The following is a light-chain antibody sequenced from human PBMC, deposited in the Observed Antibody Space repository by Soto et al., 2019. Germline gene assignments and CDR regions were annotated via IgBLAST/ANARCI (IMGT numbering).Light chain of an antibody. J-gene: IGKJ1*01. V-gene: IGKV1-5*03. CDR1: QSIGSW. CDR2: KAS. Sequence: DIQMTQSPSTLSASVGDRVILTCRASQSIGSWLAWYQQKAGKGPKRLIYKASSLKSGVPSRFSGSGSGTEFTLTISSLQPDDFATSYCQQYNNDSPWTFGQGTKVEVK. CDR3: QQYNNDSPWT.